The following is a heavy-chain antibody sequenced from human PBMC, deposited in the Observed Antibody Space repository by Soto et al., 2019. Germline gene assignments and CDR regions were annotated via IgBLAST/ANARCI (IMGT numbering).Heavy chain of an antibody. CDR2: ISSSGSTI. V-gene: IGHV3-48*03. J-gene: IGHJ6*02. D-gene: IGHD2-2*01. CDR3: ARVGYCSSTSCFRYYYGMDV. Sequence: LRLSCAASGFTFSSYEMNWVRQAPGKGLEWVSYISSSGSTIYYADSVKGRFTISRDNAKNSLYLQMNSLRAEDTAVYYCARVGYCSSTSCFRYYYGMDVWGQGTTVTVSS. CDR1: GFTFSSYE.